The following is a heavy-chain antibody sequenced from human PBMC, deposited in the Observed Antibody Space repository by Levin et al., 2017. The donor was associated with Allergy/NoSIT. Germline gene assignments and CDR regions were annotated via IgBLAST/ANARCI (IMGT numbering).Heavy chain of an antibody. CDR3: ARVSITGGVYASAFDI. CDR1: GYTFTGYY. V-gene: IGHV1-2*06. J-gene: IGHJ3*02. Sequence: GESLKISCKASGYTFTGYYMHWVRQAPGQGLEWMGRINPNSGGTNYAQKFQGRVTMTRDTSISTAYMELSRLRSDDTAVYYCARVSITGGVYASAFDIWGQGTMVTVSS. D-gene: IGHD2-8*02. CDR2: INPNSGGT.